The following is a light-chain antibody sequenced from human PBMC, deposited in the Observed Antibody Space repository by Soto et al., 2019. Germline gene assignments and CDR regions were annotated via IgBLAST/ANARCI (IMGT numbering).Light chain of an antibody. J-gene: IGLJ2*01. CDR1: SSDVGGYNY. V-gene: IGLV2-14*01. CDR2: DVS. CDR3: SSYTSSSTLTV. Sequence: QSALTQPASVSGSPGQSITISCTGTSSDVGGYNYVSWYQQHPGKASKLMIYDVSNRPSGVSNRFSGSKSGNTASLTISGLQAEDEADYYCSSYTSSSTLTVFGGGTQLTVL.